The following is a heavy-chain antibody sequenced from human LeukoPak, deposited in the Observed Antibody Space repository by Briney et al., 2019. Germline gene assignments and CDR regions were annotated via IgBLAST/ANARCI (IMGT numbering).Heavy chain of an antibody. CDR2: ISAYNGNT. CDR1: GYTFTSYG. D-gene: IGHD3-10*01. CDR3: ARNLYVVGSYFPGDY. J-gene: IGHJ4*02. Sequence: GASVKVSCKASGYTFTSYGISWVRQAPGQGLEWMGWISAYNGNTDYAQKLQGRVTMTTDTSTSTAYMELRSLRSDDTAVYYWARNLYVVGSYFPGDYWGQGTLVTVSS. V-gene: IGHV1-18*01.